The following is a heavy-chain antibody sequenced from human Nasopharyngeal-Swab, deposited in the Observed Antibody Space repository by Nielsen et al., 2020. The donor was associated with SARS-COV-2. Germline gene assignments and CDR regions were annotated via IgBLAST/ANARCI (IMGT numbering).Heavy chain of an antibody. J-gene: IGHJ5*02. CDR3: ARGWGIAARSGWFDP. CDR1: GFTFSSYE. V-gene: IGHV3-48*03. Sequence: GGSLRLSCAASGFTFSSYEMNWVRHSPGKGLEWVSYISSSGSTIYYADSLKGRFTISRDNAKNSLYLQMNSLRAEDKAVYYCARGWGIAARSGWFDPWGQGTLVTVSS. CDR2: ISSSGSTI. D-gene: IGHD6-6*01.